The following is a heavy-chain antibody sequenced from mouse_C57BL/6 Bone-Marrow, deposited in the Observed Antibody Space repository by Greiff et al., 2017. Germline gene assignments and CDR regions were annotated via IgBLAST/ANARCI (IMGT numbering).Heavy chain of an antibody. Sequence: QVQLQESGPELVKPGASVKISCKASGYTFTDYYINWVKQRPGQGLEWIGWIFPGSGSTYYNEKFKDKATLTADKSSSTVYMELSRLTSEDSAVYFCARHERDSSGYGYWGQGTTLTVSS. CDR3: ARHERDSSGYGY. D-gene: IGHD3-2*02. V-gene: IGHV1-75*01. J-gene: IGHJ2*01. CDR2: IFPGSGST. CDR1: GYTFTDYY.